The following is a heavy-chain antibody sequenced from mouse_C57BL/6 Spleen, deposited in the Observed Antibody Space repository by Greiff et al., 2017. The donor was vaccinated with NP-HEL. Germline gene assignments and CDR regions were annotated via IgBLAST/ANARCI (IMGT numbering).Heavy chain of an antibody. V-gene: IGHV3-6*01. CDR2: ISYDGSN. D-gene: IGHD2-12*01. CDR3: ARIRRRGYWYFDV. Sequence: EVKLQESGPGLVKPSQSLSLTCSVTGYSITSGYYWNWIRQFPGNKLEWMGYISYDGSNNYNPSLKNRISITRDTSKNQFFLKLNSVTTEDTATYYCARIRRRGYWYFDVWGTGTTVTVSS. CDR1: GYSITSGYY. J-gene: IGHJ1*03.